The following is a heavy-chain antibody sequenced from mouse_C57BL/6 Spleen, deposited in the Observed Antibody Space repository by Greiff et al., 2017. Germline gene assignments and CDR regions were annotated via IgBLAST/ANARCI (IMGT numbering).Heavy chain of an antibody. CDR1: GYTFTSYW. CDR2: IDPSDSYT. V-gene: IGHV1-50*01. CDR3: ARGGLRDYGRSPYFDY. D-gene: IGHD1-1*01. J-gene: IGHJ2*01. Sequence: QVQLQQPGAELVKPGASVKLSCKASGYTFTSYWMQWVKQRPGQGLEWIGEIDPSDSYTNSNQKFKGKATLTVDTSSSTAYMQLSSLTSEDSAVYYCARGGLRDYGRSPYFDYWGQGTTLTVSS.